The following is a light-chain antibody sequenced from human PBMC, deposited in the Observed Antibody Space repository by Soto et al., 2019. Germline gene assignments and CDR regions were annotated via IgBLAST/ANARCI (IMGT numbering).Light chain of an antibody. CDR3: QQYNSYPIT. J-gene: IGKJ5*01. Sequence: DIQMTQSPFTLSSSLGDRVTITCRASQSISSWLAWYQQKPGKAPKLLIYDASSLESGVPSRFSGSGSGTEFTLTISSLQPDDFATYYCQQYNSYPITFGQGTRLEI. CDR1: QSISSW. CDR2: DAS. V-gene: IGKV1-5*01.